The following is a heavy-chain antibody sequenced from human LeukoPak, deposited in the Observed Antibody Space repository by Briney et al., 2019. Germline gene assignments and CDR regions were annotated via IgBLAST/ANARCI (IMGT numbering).Heavy chain of an antibody. CDR1: GGSLSSYY. V-gene: IGHV4-4*07. D-gene: IGHD3-10*01. CDR3: ARVGGYGSGSALDY. J-gene: IGHJ4*02. Sequence: SETLSLTCTVSGGSLSSYYWSWIRQPAGKGLEWIGRIYTSGSTNYNPSLKSRVTMSVDTSKNQFSLKLSSVTAADTAVYYCARVGGYGSGSALDYWGQGTLVTVSS. CDR2: IYTSGST.